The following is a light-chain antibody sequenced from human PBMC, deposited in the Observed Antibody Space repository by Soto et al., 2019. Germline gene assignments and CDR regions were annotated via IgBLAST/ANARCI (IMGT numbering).Light chain of an antibody. CDR3: CSYAGNSEV. CDR1: SGDVGSYNL. V-gene: IGLV2-23*02. CDR2: EVT. Sequence: QSALTQPASVSGSPGQSITIPCTGTSGDVGSYNLVSWYQHHPGKAPKLMIYEVTERPSGVSNRFSGSKSGNTASLTISGLQPEDEADYYCCSYAGNSEVFGTGTKLTVL. J-gene: IGLJ1*01.